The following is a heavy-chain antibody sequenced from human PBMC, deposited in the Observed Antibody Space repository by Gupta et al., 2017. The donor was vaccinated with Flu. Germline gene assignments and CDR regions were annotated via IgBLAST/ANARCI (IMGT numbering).Heavy chain of an antibody. D-gene: IGHD2-2*02. CDR1: GFTFRSYA. V-gene: IGHV3-23*01. CDR3: AKCEGLLYPHY. Sequence: EVQLLESGGGLVQPGGCVRLSCAASGFTFRSYAMSWVRQAPGKGLEWVSAISGSGGSTYYAVSVKGRFTSSRDNSKNTLYLQMNSLRAEDTAVYYCAKCEGLLYPHYWGQGTLVTVSS. J-gene: IGHJ4*02. CDR2: ISGSGGST.